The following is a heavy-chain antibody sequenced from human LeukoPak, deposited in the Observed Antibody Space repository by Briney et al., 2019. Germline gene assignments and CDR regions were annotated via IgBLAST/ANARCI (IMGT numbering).Heavy chain of an antibody. CDR2: MKQDGSVI. CDR3: ARTRILEWLLDY. Sequence: PGGSLRLSCAASGFTFSNYWMNWARQAPGKGLEWVASMKQDGSVIYYVDSVKGRFTISRDDSKNTLYLQMNSLRAEDTAVYYCARTRILEWLLDYWGQGTLVTVSS. CDR1: GFTFSNYW. V-gene: IGHV3-7*03. J-gene: IGHJ4*02. D-gene: IGHD3-3*01.